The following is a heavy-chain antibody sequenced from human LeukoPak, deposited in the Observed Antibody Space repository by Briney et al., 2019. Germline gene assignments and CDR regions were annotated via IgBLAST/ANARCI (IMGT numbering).Heavy chain of an antibody. Sequence: PGGSLRLSCAASGFTFSSYAMSWVRQAPGKGLEWVSAISGSGGNTYYADSVKGRFTISRDNSKNTLYLQMNSLSAEDTAVYYCARGSGTITMVRGVFYGMDVWGQGTTVTVSS. CDR2: ISGSGGNT. CDR3: ARGSGTITMVRGVFYGMDV. J-gene: IGHJ6*02. CDR1: GFTFSSYA. V-gene: IGHV3-23*01. D-gene: IGHD3-10*01.